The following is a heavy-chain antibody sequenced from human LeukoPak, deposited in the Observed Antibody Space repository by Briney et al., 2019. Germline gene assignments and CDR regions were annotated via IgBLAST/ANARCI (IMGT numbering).Heavy chain of an antibody. CDR3: ARGRYCSADICSGGDAFDI. J-gene: IGHJ3*02. CDR2: IYTRGST. V-gene: IGHV4-4*07. Sequence: PSETLSLTCTVSGGSINNYYWSWIRQPARKGLEWIGRIYTRGSTNYNPSLKSRVTMSVDTSKNQFSLKLSSVTAADTAVYYCARGRYCSADICSGGDAFDIWGQGTMVPVSS. CDR1: GGSINNYY. D-gene: IGHD2-15*01.